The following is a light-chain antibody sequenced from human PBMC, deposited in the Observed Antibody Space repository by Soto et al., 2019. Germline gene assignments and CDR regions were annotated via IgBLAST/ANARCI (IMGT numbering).Light chain of an antibody. V-gene: IGKV3D-20*01. Sequence: EIVLTQSPATLSLSPGERATLSCGASQCVSSSYLAWYQQRPGLAPRLLIYDASSRAAGISDRFSSSGSGTDFTLTISSLQSEDFAVYYCQQYHDWPPTFGQGTKVDIK. CDR1: QCVSSSY. J-gene: IGKJ1*01. CDR2: DAS. CDR3: QQYHDWPPT.